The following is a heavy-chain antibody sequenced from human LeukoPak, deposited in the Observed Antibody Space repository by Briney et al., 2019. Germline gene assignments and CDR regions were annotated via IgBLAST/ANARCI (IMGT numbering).Heavy chain of an antibody. V-gene: IGHV1-46*01. CDR1: GYTFTSYY. D-gene: IGHD5-18*01. J-gene: IGHJ4*02. CDR3: ARVGNRGYSTSYFDY. Sequence: ASVKVSCKASGYTFTSYYMHWVRQAPGQGLEWMGIINPSGGSTSYAQKFQGRVTMTRDTSTSTVYMELSSLRSEDTAVYYCARVGNRGYSTSYFDYWGQGTQVTVSS. CDR2: INPSGGST.